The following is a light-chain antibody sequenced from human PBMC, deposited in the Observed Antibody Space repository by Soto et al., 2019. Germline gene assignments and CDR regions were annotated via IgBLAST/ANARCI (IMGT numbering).Light chain of an antibody. CDR1: SSNIGNNY. CDR2: NNS. V-gene: IGLV1-47*02. CDR3: ATWDDSLSCPV. Sequence: QSVVTQPPSASGTPGQRVTISCSGSSSNIGNNYVYWYQRLPGRAPRLLIHNNSLRPSGVPDRFSGSKSGTSASLAISGLQSDEGADYYCATWDDSLSCPVFGGGTKLTVL. J-gene: IGLJ3*02.